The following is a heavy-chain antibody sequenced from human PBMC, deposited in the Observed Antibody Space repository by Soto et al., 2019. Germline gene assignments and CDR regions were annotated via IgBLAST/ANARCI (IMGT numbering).Heavy chain of an antibody. CDR3: AREGGGFDY. CDR2: IYYSGST. J-gene: IGHJ4*02. CDR1: GGSISSYY. Sequence: QVQLQESGPGLVKPSETLSLTCTVSGGSISSYYWSWIRQPPGKGLEWIGYIYYSGSTNYNPSLKSRVTSSVDPSKNQFPLKLSSGTAADTAVYYCAREGGGFDYWGQGTLVTVSS. D-gene: IGHD3-16*01. V-gene: IGHV4-59*01.